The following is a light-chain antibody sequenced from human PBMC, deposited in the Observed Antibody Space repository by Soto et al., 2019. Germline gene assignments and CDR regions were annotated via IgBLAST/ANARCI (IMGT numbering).Light chain of an antibody. CDR2: DAY. CDR1: QSVSSN. V-gene: IGKV3-11*01. CDR3: QHSSKSPLT. Sequence: EIVLTQSPATLSLSPGERATLSCRASQSVSSNLAWYQQKPGQAPRLLIFDAYNRATGIPGRFSGSGSGTDSLLTISRLAAEDVAVYCQQHSSKSPLTFGGGTKVEIK. J-gene: IGKJ4*01.